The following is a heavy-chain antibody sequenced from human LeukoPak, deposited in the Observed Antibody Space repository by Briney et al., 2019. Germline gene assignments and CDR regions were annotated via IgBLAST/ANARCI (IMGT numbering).Heavy chain of an antibody. CDR1: GFTFSSYA. V-gene: IGHV3-23*01. CDR3: AKAPYDSSGYYSWGYYFDY. Sequence: GGSLRLSCAASGFTFSSYAMSWVRQAPGKGLEWVSAISGSGGSTYYADSVKGRFTISRDNSKNTLYLQMNSLRAEDTAVYYCAKAPYDSSGYYSWGYYFDYWGQGTLVTVSS. J-gene: IGHJ4*02. D-gene: IGHD3-22*01. CDR2: ISGSGGST.